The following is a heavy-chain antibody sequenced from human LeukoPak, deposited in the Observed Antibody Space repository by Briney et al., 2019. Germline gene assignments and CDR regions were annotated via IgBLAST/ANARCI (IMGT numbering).Heavy chain of an antibody. CDR3: AKGTCSSTSCFPYYFDY. D-gene: IGHD2-2*01. CDR1: GFTFSSYA. Sequence: PGGSLRLSCAASGFTFSSYAMSWVRQAPGKGLEWVSTISGSGGSTYYADSVKGRFTISRDNSKNTLYLQMNSLRAEDTAVYYCAKGTCSSTSCFPYYFDYWGQGTLVTVSP. CDR2: ISGSGGST. V-gene: IGHV3-23*01. J-gene: IGHJ4*02.